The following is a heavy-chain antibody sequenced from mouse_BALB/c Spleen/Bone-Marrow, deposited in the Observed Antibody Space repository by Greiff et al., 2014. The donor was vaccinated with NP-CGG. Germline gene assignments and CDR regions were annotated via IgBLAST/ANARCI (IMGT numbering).Heavy chain of an antibody. V-gene: IGHV1-20*02. D-gene: IGHD2-4*01. Sequence: EVKLQESGPELVKPGASVKISCKASGYSFTGYFMNWVMRSHGKSLEWIGRINPYNGDTFYNQKFKGKATLTVDKYSSTAHMELRSVASKDSAVYYCARGEDYGRSSWFAYWGQGTLVTVSA. CDR1: GYSFTGYF. CDR3: ARGEDYGRSSWFAY. CDR2: INPYNGDT. J-gene: IGHJ3*01.